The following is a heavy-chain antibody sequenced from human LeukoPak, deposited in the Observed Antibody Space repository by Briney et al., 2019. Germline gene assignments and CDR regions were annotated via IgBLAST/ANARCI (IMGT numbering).Heavy chain of an antibody. CDR1: GFTFSDYY. J-gene: IGHJ4*02. D-gene: IGHD3-10*01. CDR3: TRHAYHYGSHLIDY. V-gene: IGHV3-11*04. Sequence: PGGSLRLSCAASGFTFSDYYMSWLRQTPGKGLEWVSYISSSGNTIYYADSVRGRFTISRDNTKNSLDMQMNSLRAEDTAVYYCTRHAYHYGSHLIDYWGQGTLVTVSS. CDR2: ISSSGNTI.